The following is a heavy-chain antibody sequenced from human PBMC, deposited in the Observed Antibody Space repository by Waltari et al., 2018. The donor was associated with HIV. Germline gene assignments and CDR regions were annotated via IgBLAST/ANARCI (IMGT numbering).Heavy chain of an antibody. V-gene: IGHV3-53*02. D-gene: IGHD4-17*01. CDR2: IYPGGDI. J-gene: IGHJ5*02. Sequence: VETGGTVIQPGGSLRLSCVASQFFVSNSYMTWVRQRPGKEVEWVAVIYPGGDIYYRDAVKCRFTLSRDSVNNSVSLQIDNLLLDDTALYFCARGIRYLDPWGQGTLVTVST. CDR3: ARGIRYLDP. CDR1: QFFVSNSY.